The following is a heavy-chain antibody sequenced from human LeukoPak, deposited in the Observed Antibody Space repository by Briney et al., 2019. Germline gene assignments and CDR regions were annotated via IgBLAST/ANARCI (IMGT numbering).Heavy chain of an antibody. Sequence: GGSLRLSCAASGFAFSSYSMNWVRQAPGKGLEWVSSISSGSSYIYYADSVKGRFTISRDNAKNSLYLQMNSLRAEDTAVHYCARGGGSKGTLWGQGTLVTVSS. CDR3: ARGGGSKGTL. D-gene: IGHD3-16*01. J-gene: IGHJ4*02. CDR1: GFAFSSYS. CDR2: ISSGSSYI. V-gene: IGHV3-21*01.